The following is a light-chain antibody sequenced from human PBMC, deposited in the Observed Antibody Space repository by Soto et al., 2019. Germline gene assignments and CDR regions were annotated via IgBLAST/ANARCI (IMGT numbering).Light chain of an antibody. J-gene: IGLJ1*01. V-gene: IGLV1-44*01. CDR2: TNN. CDR1: SSNIGSNI. Sequence: QSVLAQPPSASGTPGQRVTISCSGSSSNIGSNIVNWYQHLPGTAPKLLIYTNNQRPSGVPDRFSGSKSGTSASLAISGLQSEDEADYYCVAWDDSLNGPLFGTGTKLTVL. CDR3: VAWDDSLNGPL.